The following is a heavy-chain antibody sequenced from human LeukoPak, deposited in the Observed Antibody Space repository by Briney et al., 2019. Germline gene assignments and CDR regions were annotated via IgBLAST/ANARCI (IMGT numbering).Heavy chain of an antibody. V-gene: IGHV3-30*02. CDR3: TKPGSEQHYFDY. J-gene: IGHJ4*02. Sequence: GGSLRLSCAASGFTFSSYGMHWVRQAPGKGLEWVAFIRYDGSNKYYADSVKGRFTISRDNSKNTVYLQMNSLRTEDTAVYYCTKPGSEQHYFDYWGQGTLVTVSS. CDR1: GFTFSSYG. D-gene: IGHD3-10*01. CDR2: IRYDGSNK.